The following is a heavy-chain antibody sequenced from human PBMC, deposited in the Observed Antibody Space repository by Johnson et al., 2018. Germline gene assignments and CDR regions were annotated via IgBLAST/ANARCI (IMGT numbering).Heavy chain of an antibody. CDR3: SRGGRYYDSSGCLTDAFDI. CDR1: GFTFSNYA. CDR2: ISYDGSNK. J-gene: IGHJ3*02. V-gene: IGHV3-30-3*01. D-gene: IGHD3-22*01. Sequence: VQLVETGGGVVQPGRSLRLSCAASGFTFSNYAIHWVRQAPGKGLEWVTVISYDGSNKYYAASVKGRFTISRDNAKNSLYLQMHRLGAEDTAGYYCSRGGRYYDSSGCLTDAFDIWGQGTMVTVSS.